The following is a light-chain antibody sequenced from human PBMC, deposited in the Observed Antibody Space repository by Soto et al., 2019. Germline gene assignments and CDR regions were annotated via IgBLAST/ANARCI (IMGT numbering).Light chain of an antibody. Sequence: QSVLTQPPSASGTPGQRVTISCSGSSSSIGSNSENWYQQLPRTAPKVLIYTNNQQPSGVPERFSGSKSATTAALAISGLQSEDEADYYCSAWDGSRNVYVFGTGTKLTVL. V-gene: IGLV1-44*01. CDR1: SSSIGSNS. CDR2: TNN. CDR3: SAWDGSRNVYV. J-gene: IGLJ1*01.